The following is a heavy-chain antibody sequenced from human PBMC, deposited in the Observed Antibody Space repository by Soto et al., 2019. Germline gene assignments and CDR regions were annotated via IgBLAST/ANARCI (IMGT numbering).Heavy chain of an antibody. Sequence: SETLSLTCAVSGGSISSSNWCSWVRQPPGKGLEWIGEIYHSGSTNYNPSLKSRVTISVDKSKNQFSLKLSSVTAADTAVYYCARLIVVVPAAKRSDGLDPWGQGTLVTVSS. CDR2: IYHSGST. CDR1: GGSISSSNW. CDR3: ARLIVVVPAAKRSDGLDP. D-gene: IGHD2-2*01. J-gene: IGHJ5*02. V-gene: IGHV4-4*02.